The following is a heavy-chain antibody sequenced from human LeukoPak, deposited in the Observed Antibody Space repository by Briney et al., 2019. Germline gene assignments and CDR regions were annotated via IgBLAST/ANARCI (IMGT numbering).Heavy chain of an antibody. CDR1: GFTFSDYY. CDR3: ARAAYYYDSSGYYYFDY. Sequence: PGGSLRLSCAASGFTFSDYYMSRIRQAPGKGLEWVSYISSSSSYTNYADSVKGRFTISRDNAKNSLYLQMNSLRAEDTAVYYCARAAYYYDSSGYYYFDYWGQGTLVTVSS. J-gene: IGHJ4*02. V-gene: IGHV3-11*06. D-gene: IGHD3-22*01. CDR2: ISSSSSYT.